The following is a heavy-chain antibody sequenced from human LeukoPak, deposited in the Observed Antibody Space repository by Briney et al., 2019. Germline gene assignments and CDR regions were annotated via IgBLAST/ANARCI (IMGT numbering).Heavy chain of an antibody. CDR1: SVSFSGYY. V-gene: IGHV4-34*01. CDR3: ARLDHLNAFDI. CDR2: INDSGST. D-gene: IGHD1-1*01. J-gene: IGHJ3*02. Sequence: SETLSLTCAVYSVSFSGYYWSWIRQPPGKGLEWIGDINDSGSTNYNPSLKSRVTISVDTSKNQFSLKLSSVTAADTAVYYCARLDHLNAFDIWGQGTMVTASS.